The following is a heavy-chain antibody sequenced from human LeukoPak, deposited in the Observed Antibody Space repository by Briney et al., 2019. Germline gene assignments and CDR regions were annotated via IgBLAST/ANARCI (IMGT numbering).Heavy chain of an antibody. V-gene: IGHV4-59*01. D-gene: IGHD6-25*01. J-gene: IGHJ4*02. CDR2: IFYSGIT. CDR3: ARAETLAAIYFDF. CDR1: GGSISPYY. Sequence: SETLPLTCSVSGGSISPYYWSWIRKPPGKGLEWIGYIFYSGITTYNPSLKSRVSISLDSPKNQFFLRLTSVTAADTAMYYCARAETLAAIYFDFWGQGRLVTVSS.